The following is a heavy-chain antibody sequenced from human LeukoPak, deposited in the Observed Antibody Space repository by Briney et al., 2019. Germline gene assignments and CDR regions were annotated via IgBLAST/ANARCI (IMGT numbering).Heavy chain of an antibody. V-gene: IGHV4-59*08. CDR1: GGSISSYY. CDR2: IYYSGST. J-gene: IGHJ4*02. Sequence: PSETLSLTCTVSGGSISSYYRSWIRQPPGKGLEWMGYIYYSGSTNYNPSLKSRVTISVDTSKNQFSLKLSSVTAADTAVYYCARHRPNYYDSSGYYVLFDSGLFDYWGQGTLVTVSS. CDR3: ARHRPNYYDSSGYYVLFDSGLFDY. D-gene: IGHD3-22*01.